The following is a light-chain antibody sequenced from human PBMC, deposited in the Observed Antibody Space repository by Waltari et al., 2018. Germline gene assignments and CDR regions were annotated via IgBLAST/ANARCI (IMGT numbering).Light chain of an antibody. Sequence: DIQMTQSPSSVSASVGDRVTITCRASQGISTWVAWYQQKPGIAPKLLIHSASYLQSGVPSRFSGSASGADLTLTITNVQPEDFATYYCQQANSFPLTFGGGTRVDIK. CDR3: QQANSFPLT. V-gene: IGKV1D-12*01. CDR1: QGISTW. J-gene: IGKJ4*01. CDR2: SAS.